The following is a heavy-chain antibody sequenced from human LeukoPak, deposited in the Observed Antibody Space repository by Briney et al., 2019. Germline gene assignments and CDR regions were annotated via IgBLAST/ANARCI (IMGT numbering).Heavy chain of an antibody. CDR1: GFTFSHYA. V-gene: IGHV3-30*04. Sequence: GRSLRLSCAASGFTFSHYALHWVRQAPGKGLEWVALISHDGSDKYYADSVKGRFPISRDNSKNMLYLQMNSLRVEDTAVYYCARNSDYYDYSPQSVWGQGTLVTVS. CDR3: ARNSDYYDYSPQSV. D-gene: IGHD3-22*01. J-gene: IGHJ4*02. CDR2: ISHDGSDK.